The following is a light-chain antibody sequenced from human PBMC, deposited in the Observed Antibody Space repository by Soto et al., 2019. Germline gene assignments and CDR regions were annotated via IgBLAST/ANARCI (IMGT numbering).Light chain of an antibody. V-gene: IGKV1-5*03. J-gene: IGKJ1*01. Sequence: IQMTQSPATLPASVGDSVTITCRASQSVGRWLAWYQQKPGKAPQVLIYKASDLKSGVPSRFSGSGSGTEFTLTISGLQPDDSATYYCQHYETYATLGQGTKVDIK. CDR3: QHYETYAT. CDR2: KAS. CDR1: QSVGRW.